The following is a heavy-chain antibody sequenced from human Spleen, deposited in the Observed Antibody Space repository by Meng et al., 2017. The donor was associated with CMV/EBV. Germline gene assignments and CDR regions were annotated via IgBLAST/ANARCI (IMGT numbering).Heavy chain of an antibody. Sequence: GGSLRLSCAASGFTFSSYSMNWVRQAPGKGLERVSSISSSSSYIYYADSVKGRFTISRDNAKNSLYLQMNSLRADDTAVYYCASPTSLDIVVVPAALHYYYAMDVWGQGTTVTVSS. CDR2: ISSSSSYI. V-gene: IGHV3-21*01. D-gene: IGHD2-2*01. CDR1: GFTFSSYS. CDR3: ASPTSLDIVVVPAALHYYYAMDV. J-gene: IGHJ6*02.